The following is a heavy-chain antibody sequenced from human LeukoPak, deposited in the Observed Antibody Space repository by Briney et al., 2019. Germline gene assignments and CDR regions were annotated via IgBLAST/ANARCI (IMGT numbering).Heavy chain of an antibody. CDR2: INLSGST. CDR1: GGSFSGYY. V-gene: IGHV4-34*01. CDR3: ARGGYSYGPRWYAFDI. Sequence: PSETLSLTCAVYGGSFSGYYWSWIRQPPGKGLEWIGEINLSGSTNYNPSLKSRVTISVDTSKNQFSLKLSSVTAADTAVYYCARGGYSYGPRWYAFDIWGQGTMVTVSS. D-gene: IGHD5-18*01. J-gene: IGHJ3*02.